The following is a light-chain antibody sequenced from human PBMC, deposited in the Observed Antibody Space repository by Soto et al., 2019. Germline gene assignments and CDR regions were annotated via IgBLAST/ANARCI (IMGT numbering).Light chain of an antibody. J-gene: IGLJ1*01. V-gene: IGLV2-14*01. CDR1: SSDIGVYNF. CDR3: SSYTSTNTPYV. Sequence: QSALTQPASVSGSPGQSITLSCTGTSSDIGVYNFVSWYQHHPARAPKLIIYEVSNRPSGVSNRFSGSKSGNTASLTISGLQAEDEAVYFCSSYTSTNTPYVFGTGTKVTVL. CDR2: EVS.